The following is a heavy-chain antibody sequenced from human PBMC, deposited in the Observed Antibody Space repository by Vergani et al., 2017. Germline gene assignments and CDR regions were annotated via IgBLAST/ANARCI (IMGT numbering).Heavy chain of an antibody. D-gene: IGHD4-17*01. V-gene: IGHV4-34*01. J-gene: IGHJ4*02. CDR2: INHSGST. CDR1: GGSFSGYY. CDR3: ARDESPENPDYGEDY. Sequence: QVQLQQWGAGLLKPSETLSLTCAVYGGSFSGYYWSWIRQPPGKGLEWIGEINHSGSTNYNPSLKSRVTISVDTSKNQFSLKLSSVTAADTAVYYCARDESPENPDYGEDYWGQGTLVTVSS.